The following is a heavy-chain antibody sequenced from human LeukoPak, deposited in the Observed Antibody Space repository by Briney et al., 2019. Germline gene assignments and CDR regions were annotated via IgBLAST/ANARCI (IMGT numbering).Heavy chain of an antibody. CDR1: GFTFSTYN. CDR3: ARDRDGGYSWAY. J-gene: IGHJ4*02. V-gene: IGHV3-21*01. Sequence: GGSLRLSCAASGFTFSTYNMNWVRQAPGKGLEWVSTIDSSARYIYYAGSVKGRFTISRDNAKTSLYLQMNSLRAEDTAVYFCARDRDGGYSWAYWGQGALVTVSS. CDR2: IDSSARYI. D-gene: IGHD4-23*01.